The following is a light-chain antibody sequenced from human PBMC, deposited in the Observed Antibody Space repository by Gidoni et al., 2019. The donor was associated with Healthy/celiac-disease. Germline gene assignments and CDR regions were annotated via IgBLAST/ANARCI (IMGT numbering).Light chain of an antibody. CDR2: DAS. CDR3: QQRSNWPPIT. J-gene: IGKJ5*01. Sequence: EIVLTQTPATLSLSPGESTTLSCRASQSVSSYLAWYQPKPGQAPRLLIYDASNRATGIPAMCSGSGSGTDFTLTISSLEPEDFAVYYCQQRSNWPPITFGQGTRLEIK. V-gene: IGKV3-11*01. CDR1: QSVSSY.